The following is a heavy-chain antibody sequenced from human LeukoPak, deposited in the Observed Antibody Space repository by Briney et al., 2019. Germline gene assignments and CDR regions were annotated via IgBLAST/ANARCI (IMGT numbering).Heavy chain of an antibody. D-gene: IGHD2-8*02. Sequence: TGGSLRLSCAASGFTFSSYDMNWVRQAPGKGLEWVSDISNSGGSTHYADSVKGRFTISRDNSKNTLYLQMNSLRVEDTAVYYCASYLYWWSDLGYWGQGTLVTVSS. CDR2: ISNSGGST. J-gene: IGHJ4*02. CDR3: ASYLYWWSDLGY. CDR1: GFTFSSYD. V-gene: IGHV3-23*01.